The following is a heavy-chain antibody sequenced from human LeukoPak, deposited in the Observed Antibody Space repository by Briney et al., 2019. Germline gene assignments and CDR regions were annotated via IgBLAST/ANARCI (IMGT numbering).Heavy chain of an antibody. CDR1: GFTFSSYE. Sequence: GGSLRLSCAASGFTFSSYEMNWVRQAPGKGLEWVSYISSSGSTIYYADSVKGRFTISRDSSKNTLYLQMNSLRAEDTAVSYCAKDLRSSADSKMGAADYWGQGTLVTVSS. CDR2: ISSSGSTI. D-gene: IGHD1-26*01. V-gene: IGHV3-48*03. J-gene: IGHJ4*02. CDR3: AKDLRSSADSKMGAADY.